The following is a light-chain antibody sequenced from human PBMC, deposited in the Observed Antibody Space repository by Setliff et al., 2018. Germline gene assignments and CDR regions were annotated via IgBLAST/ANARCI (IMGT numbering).Light chain of an antibody. CDR2: RNN. CDR3: AAWDNSLSGYV. J-gene: IGLJ1*01. Sequence: QSALTQPPSASGAPGQRVIISCSGSRPNIADNYVYWYQQLPGTAPKLLVNRNNQQPSGAPDRFSGSKSGTSASLAINGLRSEDEADYYCAAWDNSLSGYVFGTGTKVTV. CDR1: RPNIADNY. V-gene: IGLV1-47*01.